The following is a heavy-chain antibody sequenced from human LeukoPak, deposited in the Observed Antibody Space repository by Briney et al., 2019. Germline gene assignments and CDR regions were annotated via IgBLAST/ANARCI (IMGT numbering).Heavy chain of an antibody. Sequence: SVKVSCKASGGTFSSYAISWVRQAPGQGLEWMGGIIPIFGTANYAQKFQGRVTITTDESTSTAYMELSSLRSEDTAVYYCAIPAGENNWFDPWGQGTLVTVSS. CDR1: GGTFSSYA. J-gene: IGHJ5*02. D-gene: IGHD7-27*01. V-gene: IGHV1-69*05. CDR2: IIPIFGTA. CDR3: AIPAGENNWFDP.